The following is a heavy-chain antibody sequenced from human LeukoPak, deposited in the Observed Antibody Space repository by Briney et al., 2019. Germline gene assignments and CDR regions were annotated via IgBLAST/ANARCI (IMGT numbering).Heavy chain of an antibody. CDR2: IYYIGST. Sequence: SQTLSLTCTVSGGSISSGGYYWSWIRQHPGKGLEWIGYIYYIGSTYYNPSLKSRVTISVDTSKNQFSLKLSSVTAADTAVYYCARETPLGSGYWPRFDYWGQGTLVTVSS. CDR1: GGSISSGGYY. D-gene: IGHD3-3*01. J-gene: IGHJ4*02. CDR3: ARETPLGSGYWPRFDY. V-gene: IGHV4-31*03.